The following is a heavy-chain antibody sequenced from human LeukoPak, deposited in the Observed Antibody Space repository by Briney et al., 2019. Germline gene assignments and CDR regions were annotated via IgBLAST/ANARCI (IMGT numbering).Heavy chain of an antibody. CDR2: INHSGST. Sequence: SETLSLTCAVYGGSFSGYYWSWIRQPPGKGLEWIGEINHSGSTNYNPSLKSRVTISVDTSKDQFSLKLSSVTAADTAVYYCARGVAVAGTDYFDYWGQGTLVTVPS. D-gene: IGHD6-19*01. V-gene: IGHV4-34*01. CDR1: GGSFSGYY. J-gene: IGHJ4*02. CDR3: ARGVAVAGTDYFDY.